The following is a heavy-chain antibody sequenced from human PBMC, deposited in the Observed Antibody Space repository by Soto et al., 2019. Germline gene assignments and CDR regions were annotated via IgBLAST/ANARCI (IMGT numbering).Heavy chain of an antibody. CDR1: GYTFTSYA. CDR2: INAGNGNT. CDR3: ARARTSGVKALIRYYYYYGMDV. Sequence: ASVKVSCKASGYTFTSYAMHWVRQAPGQRLEWMGWINAGNGNTKYSQKFQGRVTITRDTSASTAYMELSSLRSEDTAVYYCARARTSGVKALIRYYYYYGMDVWGQGTTVTVSS. J-gene: IGHJ6*01. V-gene: IGHV1-3*01. D-gene: IGHD2-15*01.